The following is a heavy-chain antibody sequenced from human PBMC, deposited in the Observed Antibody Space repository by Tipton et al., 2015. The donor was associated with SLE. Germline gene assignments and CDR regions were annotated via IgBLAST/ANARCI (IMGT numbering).Heavy chain of an antibody. CDR3: AVGTGTPYFDL. J-gene: IGHJ2*01. V-gene: IGHV4-34*01. D-gene: IGHD3-10*01. CDR1: GGSFSGYY. CDR2: INHSGST. Sequence: TLSLTCAVYGGSFSGYYWSWIRQPQGKGLEWIGEINHSGSTNYNPSLKSRVTISVDTSKNQFSLRLSSVTAADTAVYYCAVGTGTPYFDLWGRGTLVTVSS.